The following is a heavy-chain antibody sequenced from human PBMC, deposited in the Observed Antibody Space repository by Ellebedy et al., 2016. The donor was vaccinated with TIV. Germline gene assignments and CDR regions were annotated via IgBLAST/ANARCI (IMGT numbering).Heavy chain of an antibody. CDR2: INSGGTII. D-gene: IGHD6-19*01. V-gene: IGHV3-11*01. J-gene: IGHJ4*02. CDR1: GFPFSNYY. Sequence: GESLKISCAASGFPFSNYYMNWIRLAPGKGMEWISYINSGGTIIYYAYSVKVRFTISRDNAKNSLYLQMHSLSAEDTAVYYCARPPAAVAGQDYWGQGTPVTVSS. CDR3: ARPPAAVAGQDY.